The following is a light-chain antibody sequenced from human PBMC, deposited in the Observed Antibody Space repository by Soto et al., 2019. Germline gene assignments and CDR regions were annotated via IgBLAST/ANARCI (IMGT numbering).Light chain of an antibody. CDR2: LGS. J-gene: IGKJ1*01. V-gene: IGKV2-28*01. CDR1: QSLLHSNGYNY. Sequence: DIVVTQSPLSLPVTPGESASISCRSSQSLLHSNGYNYLDWYLQKPGQSPQLLTYLGSIRASGVPDRFSGSGSGTDFTLKISRVEAEDVGLYYCMQALQAPLTFGQGTKVEIE. CDR3: MQALQAPLT.